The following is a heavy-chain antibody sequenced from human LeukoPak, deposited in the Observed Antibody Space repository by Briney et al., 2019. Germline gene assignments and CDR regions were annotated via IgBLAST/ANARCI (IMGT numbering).Heavy chain of an antibody. CDR1: GYTFTSYY. V-gene: IGHV1-46*01. J-gene: IGHJ4*02. Sequence: GASVKASCKASGYTFTSYYMHWVRQAPGQGLEWMGIINPSGGSTSYAQKFQGRVTMTRDTSTSTVYMELSSLRSEDTAVYYCARDFLMVRGSPIGNFDYWGQGTLVTVSS. D-gene: IGHD3-10*01. CDR2: INPSGGST. CDR3: ARDFLMVRGSPIGNFDY.